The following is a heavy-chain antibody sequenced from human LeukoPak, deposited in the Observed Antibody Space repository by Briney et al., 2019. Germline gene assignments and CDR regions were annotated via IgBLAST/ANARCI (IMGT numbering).Heavy chain of an antibody. D-gene: IGHD2-2*01. V-gene: IGHV3-48*03. Sequence: GGSLRLSCAASGFTFSEFETNWVRQAPGKGLEWVSDISSGGTTIFYADSVKGRFTISRDNARNSLYLQMNSLRDEDTAIYYCTRGLVVWGQGALVTVSS. J-gene: IGHJ4*02. CDR3: TRGLVV. CDR2: ISSGGTTI. CDR1: GFTFSEFE.